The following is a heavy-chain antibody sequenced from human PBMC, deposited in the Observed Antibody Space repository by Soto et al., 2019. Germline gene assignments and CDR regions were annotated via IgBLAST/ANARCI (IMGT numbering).Heavy chain of an antibody. CDR1: GFTFSSYT. D-gene: IGHD6-19*01. CDR2: VSGRGANT. Sequence: DVQLVESGGDFVQPGGSLRVSCAASGFTFSSYTMGWVRQAPGKGLEWVSSVSGRGANTYYADSVKGRFTISRDNSKNTLYLQMNNLRGEDTAVYYCAKDRGGFANGWEYFDFWGQGTLVIVSS. J-gene: IGHJ4*02. CDR3: AKDRGGFANGWEYFDF. V-gene: IGHV3-23*04.